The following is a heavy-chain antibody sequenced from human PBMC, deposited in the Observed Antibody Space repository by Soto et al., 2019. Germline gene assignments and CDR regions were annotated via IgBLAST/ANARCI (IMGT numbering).Heavy chain of an antibody. J-gene: IGHJ4*02. CDR1: GFTFSSFA. Sequence: PGGSLRLSCAASGFTFSSFAMHWVRQAPGKGLEWVAVISDDGSNKYYADSVKGRFTISRDNSRNTLSLQMNSLRGDDTAVYSCARVEQWLYIAKYWGQGTLVTVSS. V-gene: IGHV3-30*04. CDR3: ARVEQWLYIAKY. D-gene: IGHD6-19*01. CDR2: ISDDGSNK.